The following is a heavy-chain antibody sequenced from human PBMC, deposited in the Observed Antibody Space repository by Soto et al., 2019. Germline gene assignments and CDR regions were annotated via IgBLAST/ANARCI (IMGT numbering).Heavy chain of an antibody. CDR1: GFTFTTYW. J-gene: IGHJ4*02. CDR2: IKGDGIST. D-gene: IGHD6-13*01. CDR3: SKHGAAACALGDY. V-gene: IGHV3-74*01. Sequence: VGSLRLSCAASGFTFTTYWMHWFRQAPGKGLDWVSRIKGDGISTYYADSVKGRFTISRDNARNTVSLQMNSLRVEDTAVYYCSKHGAAACALGDYWGQGTLVTVSS.